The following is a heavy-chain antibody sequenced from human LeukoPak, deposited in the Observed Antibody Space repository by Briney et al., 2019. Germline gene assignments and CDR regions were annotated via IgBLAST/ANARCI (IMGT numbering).Heavy chain of an antibody. Sequence: SETLSLTCTVSGGSISSSSYYWGWIRQPPGKGLEWIGSTYYSGSTYYNPSLKSRVTISVDTSKNQFSLKLSSVTAADTAVYYCARGGYCSGGSCYVLRYYYYYGMDVWGQGTTVTVS. D-gene: IGHD2-15*01. V-gene: IGHV4-39*01. CDR1: GGSISSSSYY. CDR3: ARGGYCSGGSCYVLRYYYYYGMDV. CDR2: TYYSGST. J-gene: IGHJ6*02.